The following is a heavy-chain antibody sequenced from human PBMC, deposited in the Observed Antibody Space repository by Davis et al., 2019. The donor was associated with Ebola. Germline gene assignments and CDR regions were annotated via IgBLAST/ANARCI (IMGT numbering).Heavy chain of an antibody. CDR1: GFTFSSYA. J-gene: IGHJ4*02. D-gene: IGHD4-17*01. CDR2: ISYDGSNK. CDR3: ARVGGMTTLIYDY. V-gene: IGHV3-30*04. Sequence: GESLKISCAASGFTFSSYAMHWVRQAPGKGLEWVALISYDGSNKYYADSVKGRFTISRDNSKNTLSLQMNSLRAEDTAVYYCARVGGMTTLIYDYWGQGTLVTVSS.